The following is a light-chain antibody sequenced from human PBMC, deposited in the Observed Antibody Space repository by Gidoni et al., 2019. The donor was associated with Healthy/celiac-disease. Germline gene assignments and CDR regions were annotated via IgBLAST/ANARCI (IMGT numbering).Light chain of an antibody. J-gene: IGKJ2*01. Sequence: ELVLTKPPGTPSLSPGERATLSCRASQSLSSSYLAWYQQKPGQAPRLLIYGASSRATGIPDRFSGSGSGTDFTLTISRLEPEDFAVYYCQQYGSSPPAYTLGQGTKLEIK. CDR3: QQYGSSPPAYT. CDR2: GAS. V-gene: IGKV3-20*01. CDR1: QSLSSSY.